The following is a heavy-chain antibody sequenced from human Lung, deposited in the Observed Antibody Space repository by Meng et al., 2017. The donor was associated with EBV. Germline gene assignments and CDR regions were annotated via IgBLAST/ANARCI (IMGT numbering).Heavy chain of an antibody. J-gene: IGHJ2*01. CDR2: VYYSGST. Sequence: QVQVQWPGPGLVNPSGLLPRACPASSLSVSRVKYHGGGTRHPPGKGLEGIGYVYYSGSTNHNPSLESRVTISKDMSKNQFSLKVSSVTAADTAVYYCAVTTVRAPAYFDLWGRGTLVTVSS. D-gene: IGHD4-17*01. CDR1: SLSVSRVKYH. V-gene: IGHV4-61*01. CDR3: AVTTVRAPAYFDL.